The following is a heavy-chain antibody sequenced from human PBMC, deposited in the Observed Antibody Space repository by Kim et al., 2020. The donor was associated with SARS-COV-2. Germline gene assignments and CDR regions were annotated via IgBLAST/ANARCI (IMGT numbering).Heavy chain of an antibody. J-gene: IGHJ4*02. CDR1: GFTFSSYG. V-gene: IGHV3-33*01. Sequence: GGSLRLSCAASGFTFSSYGMHWVRQAPGKGLEWVAVIWYDGSNKYYADSVKGRFTISRDNSKNTLYLQMNSLRAEDTAVYYCARDIRGAPYCSGGSCYSFSDWGQGTLVTVSS. CDR2: IWYDGSNK. CDR3: ARDIRGAPYCSGGSCYSFSD. D-gene: IGHD2-15*01.